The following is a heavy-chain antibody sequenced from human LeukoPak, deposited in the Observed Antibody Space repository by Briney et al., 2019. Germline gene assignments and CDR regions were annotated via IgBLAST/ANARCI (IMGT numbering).Heavy chain of an antibody. J-gene: IGHJ4*02. D-gene: IGHD3-22*01. V-gene: IGHV3-23*01. CDR1: GFTLSSYA. Sequence: HPGGSLRLSCAASGFTLSSYAMSWVRQAPGKGLEWVSGISGSGGSTYHADSVKGRFTISRDNSKNTLYLQMNSLRAEDTAVYFCAKRGVVIRVILVGFHKEAYYFDSWGQGALVTVSS. CDR2: ISGSGGST. CDR3: AKRGVVIRVILVGFHKEAYYFDS.